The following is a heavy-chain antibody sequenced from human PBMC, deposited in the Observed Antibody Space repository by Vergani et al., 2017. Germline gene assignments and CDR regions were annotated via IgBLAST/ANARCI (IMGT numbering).Heavy chain of an antibody. Sequence: EVQLVQSGAEVKKPGATMKISCKVSGYTFTDHYMHWVKPAPGKGLEWMGLVDPEDGETIYAEKFKGRVTIAADTSTDTALLELGSLRSEDTAVYYCATPQTVTTGGMEVGGQGTTVIVSS. CDR2: VDPEDGET. J-gene: IGHJ6*02. CDR3: ATPQTVTTGGMEV. V-gene: IGHV1-69-2*01. D-gene: IGHD4-17*01. CDR1: GYTFTDHY.